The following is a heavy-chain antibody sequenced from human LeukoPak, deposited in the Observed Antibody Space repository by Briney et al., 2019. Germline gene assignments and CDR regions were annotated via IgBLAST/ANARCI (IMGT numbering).Heavy chain of an antibody. Sequence: GGSLRLSCAASGFTFSDYYMSWIRQAPGKGLEWVSYISSSDSTIFYADSVKGRFTISRDNSKNTLYLQMNSLRAEDTAVYYCAKEVDTAMIEYYFDYWGQGTLVTVSS. D-gene: IGHD5-18*01. CDR1: GFTFSDYY. CDR3: AKEVDTAMIEYYFDY. CDR2: ISSSDSTI. V-gene: IGHV3-11*01. J-gene: IGHJ4*02.